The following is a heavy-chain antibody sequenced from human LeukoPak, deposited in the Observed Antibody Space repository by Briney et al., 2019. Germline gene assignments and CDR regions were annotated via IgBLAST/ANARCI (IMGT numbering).Heavy chain of an antibody. CDR2: IYYSGST. CDR3: ASGRKQWLGGYYFDY. V-gene: IGHV4-39*01. CDR1: GGSISFYY. J-gene: IGHJ4*02. Sequence: PSETLSLTCTVSGGSISFYYWGWIRQPPGKGLEWIGSIYYSGSTYYNPSLKSRVTISVDTSKNQFSLKLSSVTAADTAVYYCASGRKQWLGGYYFDYWGQGTLVTVSS. D-gene: IGHD6-19*01.